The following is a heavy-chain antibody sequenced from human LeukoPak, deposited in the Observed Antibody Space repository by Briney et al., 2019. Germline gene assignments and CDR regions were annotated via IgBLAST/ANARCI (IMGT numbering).Heavy chain of an antibody. CDR1: GLTLSIYA. V-gene: IGHV3-23*01. CDR2: ISGSGRDT. Sequence: GSLRLSCSASGLTLSIYAMGWVRQAPGKGLQWVAGISGSGRDTYSAESVKGRFTISRDNVNNTVFLHMNSLRVEDTAIYYCVKEYTGSFYNFENWFDPWGQGTVVTVSP. D-gene: IGHD3-10*01. J-gene: IGHJ5*02. CDR3: VKEYTGSFYNFENWFDP.